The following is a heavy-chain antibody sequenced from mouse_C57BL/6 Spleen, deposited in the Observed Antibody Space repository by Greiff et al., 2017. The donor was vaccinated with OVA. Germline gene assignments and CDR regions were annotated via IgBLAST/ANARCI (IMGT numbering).Heavy chain of an antibody. CDR3: ARKLVDY. CDR1: GYTFTDYY. J-gene: IGHJ2*01. V-gene: IGHV1-26*01. D-gene: IGHD4-1*01. CDR2: INPNNGGT. Sequence: VLLQQSGPELVKPGASVKISCKASGYTFTDYYMNWVKQSHGKSLEWIGDINPNNGGTSYNQKFKGKATLTVDKSSSTAYMELRSLTSEDSAVYYCARKLVDYWGQGTTLTVSS.